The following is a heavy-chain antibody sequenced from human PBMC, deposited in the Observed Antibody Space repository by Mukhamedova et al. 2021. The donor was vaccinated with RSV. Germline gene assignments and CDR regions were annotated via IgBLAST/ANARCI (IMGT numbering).Heavy chain of an antibody. CDR3: ARGRGGRGPMGAWFDP. J-gene: IGHJ5*02. Sequence: ISRDNSKNTLYLQMNSLRAEDTAVYYCARGRGGRGPMGAWFDPWGQGTLVTVSS. D-gene: IGHD3-10*01. V-gene: IGHV3-53*01.